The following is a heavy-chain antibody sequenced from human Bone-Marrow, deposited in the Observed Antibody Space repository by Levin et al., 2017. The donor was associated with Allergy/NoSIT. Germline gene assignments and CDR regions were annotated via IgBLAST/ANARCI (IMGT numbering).Heavy chain of an antibody. Sequence: ETLSLTCAASGFTFSNYWMYWVRQGPRKGLEWVSRINPDGSSAYYADFVKGRFTISRDNAKNILYLQMNGLRAEDAGLYFCASDVSDFWLLAGWFDAWGQGTLVTVSS. J-gene: IGHJ5*02. CDR3: ASDVSDFWLLAGWFDA. V-gene: IGHV3-74*01. CDR2: INPDGSSA. CDR1: GFTFSNYW. D-gene: IGHD3/OR15-3a*01.